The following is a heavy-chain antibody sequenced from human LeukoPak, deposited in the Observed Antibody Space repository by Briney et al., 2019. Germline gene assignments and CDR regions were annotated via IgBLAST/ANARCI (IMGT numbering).Heavy chain of an antibody. Sequence: SETLSLTCTVSGGSISSTNYYWGWIRQPPGKGLEWIGSIYYSGSTYYNPFLKSRVTISVDTSKNQFSLKLSSMAAADTAVYYCASLRLSSGSLEFDYWGQGTLVTVSS. CDR2: IYYSGST. D-gene: IGHD6-19*01. CDR1: GGSISSTNYY. V-gene: IGHV4-39*01. CDR3: ASLRLSSGSLEFDY. J-gene: IGHJ4*02.